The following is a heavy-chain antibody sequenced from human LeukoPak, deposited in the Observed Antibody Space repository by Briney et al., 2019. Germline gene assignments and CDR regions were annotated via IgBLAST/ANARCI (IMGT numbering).Heavy chain of an antibody. CDR3: ARGQSSSWYERYYYYYGMDV. J-gene: IGHJ6*02. V-gene: IGHV1-2*02. CDR1: GYTFTGYY. Sequence: ASVKVSCKASGYTFTGYYMHWVRQAPGQGLEWMGWINPNSGGTNYAQKFQGRVTMTRNTSISTAYMELSSLRSEDTAVYYCARGQSSSWYERYYYYYGMDVWGQGTTVTVSS. D-gene: IGHD6-13*01. CDR2: INPNSGGT.